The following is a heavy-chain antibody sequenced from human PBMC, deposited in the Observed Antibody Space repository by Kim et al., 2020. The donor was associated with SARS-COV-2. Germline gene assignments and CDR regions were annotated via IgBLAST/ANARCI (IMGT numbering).Heavy chain of an antibody. Sequence: GGSLRLSCAASGFTFSSYSMNWVRQAPGKGLEWVSSISSSSSYIYYADSVKGRFTISRDNAKNSLYLQMNSLRAEDTAVYYCARDTSVWYDIPGRLPGSGDYGMDVWGQGTTVTVS. CDR2: ISSSSSYI. J-gene: IGHJ6*02. CDR3: ARDTSVWYDIPGRLPGSGDYGMDV. CDR1: GFTFSSYS. D-gene: IGHD3-9*01. V-gene: IGHV3-21*01.